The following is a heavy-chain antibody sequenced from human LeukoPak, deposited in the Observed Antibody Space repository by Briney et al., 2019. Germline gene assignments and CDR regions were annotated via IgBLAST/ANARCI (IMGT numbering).Heavy chain of an antibody. V-gene: IGHV3-23*01. D-gene: IGHD3-3*01. CDR1: GFTFSSYA. CDR2: ISGSGGST. J-gene: IGHJ4*02. Sequence: GGSPRLSCAASGFTFSSYAMSWVRQAPGKGLEWVSAISGSGGSTYYADSVKGRFTISRDNSKNTLYLQMNSLRAEDTAVYYCAKGGVPYYDFWRGYSDYWGQGTLVTVSS. CDR3: AKGGVPYYDFWRGYSDY.